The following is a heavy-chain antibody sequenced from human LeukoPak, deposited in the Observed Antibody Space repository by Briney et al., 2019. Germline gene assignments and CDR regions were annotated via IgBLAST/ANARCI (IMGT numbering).Heavy chain of an antibody. Sequence: SETLSLTCTVSGGSISSYYWSWIRQPPGKGLEWIGYIYYSGSTNYNPSLKSRVTISVDTSKNQFSLKLSSVTAADTAVYYCARDIVVTRYYYMDVWGKGTTVTVSS. CDR2: IYYSGST. V-gene: IGHV4-59*01. J-gene: IGHJ6*03. D-gene: IGHD1-26*01. CDR3: ARDIVVTRYYYMDV. CDR1: GGSISSYY.